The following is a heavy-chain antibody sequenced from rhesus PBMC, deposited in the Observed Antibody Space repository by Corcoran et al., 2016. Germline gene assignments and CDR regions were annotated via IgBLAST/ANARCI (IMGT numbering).Heavy chain of an antibody. J-gene: IGHJ6*01. CDR1: GASISSYW. D-gene: IGHD5-12*01. V-gene: IGHV4-80*01. Sequence: QVQLQESGPGLVKPSETLSLTCAVSGASISSYWWSWIRQPPGKGLEWIGAINGKAGSTYYKPSRQSRGTISKDASKIWFSLKLSSVTAAGTAVYYCARNGGGYSYRDYYGLDSWGQGVVVTVSS. CDR2: INGKAGST. CDR3: ARNGGGYSYRDYYGLDS.